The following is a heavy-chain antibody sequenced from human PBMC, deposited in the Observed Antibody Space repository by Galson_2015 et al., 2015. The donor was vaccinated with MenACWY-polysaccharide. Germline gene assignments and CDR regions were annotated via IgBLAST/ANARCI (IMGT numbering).Heavy chain of an antibody. Sequence: SLRLSCAASGFTFSSYAMSWVRQAPGKGLEWVSAIGGSGGRTYYADSVKGRFTISRDNSKNTLHLQMNSLRAEDTAVYYCAKMRGPGSQYDCGMGVWGQGTTVTVSS. J-gene: IGHJ6*02. CDR2: IGGSGGRT. CDR3: AKMRGPGSQYDCGMGV. D-gene: IGHD3-10*01. CDR1: GFTFSSYA. V-gene: IGHV3-23*01.